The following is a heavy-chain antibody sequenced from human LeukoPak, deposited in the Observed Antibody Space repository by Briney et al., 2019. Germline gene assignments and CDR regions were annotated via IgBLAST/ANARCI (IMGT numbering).Heavy chain of an antibody. Sequence: GGSLRLSCAGSGFTFRNFGMHWVRQAPGKGLEWVSSISSSSSYIYYADSVKGRFTISRDNAKNSLYLQMNSLRAEDTAVYYCATGPGEWLRYCWGQGTLVTVSS. CDR1: GFTFRNFG. CDR2: ISSSSSYI. CDR3: ATGPGEWLRYC. J-gene: IGHJ4*02. V-gene: IGHV3-21*01. D-gene: IGHD5-12*01.